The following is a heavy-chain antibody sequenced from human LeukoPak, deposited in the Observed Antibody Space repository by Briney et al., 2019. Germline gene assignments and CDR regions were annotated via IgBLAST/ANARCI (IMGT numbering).Heavy chain of an antibody. D-gene: IGHD3-9*01. CDR1: GFTFSDYY. CDR3: ARALLRYFDQTKFDP. CDR2: ISSSGSTI. J-gene: IGHJ5*02. V-gene: IGHV3-11*01. Sequence: GGSLRLSCAASGFTFSDYYMSWIRQAPGKGLEWVSYISSSGSTIYYADSVKGRFTISRDNAKNSLYLQMNSLRVEDTAVYYCARALLRYFDQTKFDPWGQGTLVTVSS.